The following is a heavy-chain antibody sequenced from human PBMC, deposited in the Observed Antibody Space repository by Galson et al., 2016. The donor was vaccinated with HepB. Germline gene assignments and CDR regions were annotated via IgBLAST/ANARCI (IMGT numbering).Heavy chain of an antibody. CDR1: GFTFSAYN. CDR3: ARPPEGDRRYFDL. Sequence: SLRLSCAASGFTFSAYNMIWVRQAPGKGLEWVSSISLSSDYIYYADSLKGRVTISRDNAKNSLYLQMNSLRAEDTAVYYCARPPEGDRRYFDLWGRGTLVTVSS. CDR2: ISLSSDYI. V-gene: IGHV3-21*06. J-gene: IGHJ2*01. D-gene: IGHD3-16*01.